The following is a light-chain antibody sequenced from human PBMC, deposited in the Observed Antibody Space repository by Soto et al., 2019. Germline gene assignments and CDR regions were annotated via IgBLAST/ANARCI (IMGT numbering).Light chain of an antibody. Sequence: DIQMTQSPSILSASVGDRVTITCRASQSISIWLAWYQQKPGKAPKLLIQKASSLESGIPSRFSGSGSGTEFSLSISSLQPDDFATYHCQQYKSNPLVFGQGTKVEI. V-gene: IGKV1-5*03. CDR2: KAS. CDR3: QQYKSNPLV. J-gene: IGKJ1*01. CDR1: QSISIW.